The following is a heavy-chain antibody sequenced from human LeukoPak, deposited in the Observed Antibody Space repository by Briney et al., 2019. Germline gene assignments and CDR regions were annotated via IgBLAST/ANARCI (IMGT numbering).Heavy chain of an antibody. CDR1: GYTFTGYY. CDR2: INPNSGGT. V-gene: IGHV1-2*02. D-gene: IGHD3-22*01. J-gene: IGHJ4*02. CDR3: AIIPKITKLRYSDY. Sequence: ASVKVSCKASGYTFTGYYMHWVRQAPGQALEWMGWINPNSGGTNYAQKFQGRVTMTRDTSISTAYMELSRLRSDATAVYYCAIIPKITKLRYSDYWGQGTLVTVSS.